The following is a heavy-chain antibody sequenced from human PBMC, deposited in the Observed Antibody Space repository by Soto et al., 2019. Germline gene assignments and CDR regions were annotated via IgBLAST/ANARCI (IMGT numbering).Heavy chain of an antibody. D-gene: IGHD6-19*01. J-gene: IGHJ4*02. V-gene: IGHV3-30-3*01. CDR1: GFTFSNYA. Sequence: GALRLSCAASGFTFSNYAMHWVRQAPGKGLEWVAVISYDGSNKYYADSVKGRFTISRDNSKNTLYLQMNSLRAEDTAVYYCARDPLAVERPYWGQGTLVTVSS. CDR2: ISYDGSNK. CDR3: ARDPLAVERPY.